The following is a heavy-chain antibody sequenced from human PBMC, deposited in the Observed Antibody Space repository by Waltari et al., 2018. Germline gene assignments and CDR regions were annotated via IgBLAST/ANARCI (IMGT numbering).Heavy chain of an antibody. Sequence: QVQLVQSGAEVKKPGASVKVSCKASGYTFTSSRINWVRQAPGQGLEWMGWISAYNGYTNYAQKVQGRVTMTTDTSTSTAYMELRSLRSDDTAVYYCARVGDDFWSGYFDYWGQGTLVTVSS. CDR3: ARVGDDFWSGYFDY. CDR2: ISAYNGYT. D-gene: IGHD3-3*01. V-gene: IGHV1-18*01. CDR1: GYTFTSSR. J-gene: IGHJ4*02.